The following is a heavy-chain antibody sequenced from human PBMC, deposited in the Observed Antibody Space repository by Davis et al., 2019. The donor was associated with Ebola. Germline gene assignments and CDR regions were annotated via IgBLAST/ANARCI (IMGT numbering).Heavy chain of an antibody. D-gene: IGHD5-12*01. CDR2: IKTDGSRT. CDR1: GFTFSYYW. J-gene: IGHJ4*02. Sequence: PGGSLRLSCAASGFTFSYYWMHWVRQAPGKGLVWVSRIKTDGSRTNYADSVRGRFTISSDNAKTTVYLQMDGLRAEDTALYYCTRSKWPYYFDSWGQGTLVTVSS. V-gene: IGHV3-74*01. CDR3: TRSKWPYYFDS.